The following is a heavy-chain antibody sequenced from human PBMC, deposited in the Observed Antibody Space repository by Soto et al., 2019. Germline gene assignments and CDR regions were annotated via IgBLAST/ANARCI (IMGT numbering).Heavy chain of an antibody. J-gene: IGHJ4*02. V-gene: IGHV1-8*01. Sequence: QVQLVQSGAEVKKPGASVKVSCKASRYTFISYDINWVRQATGQGLEWMGWMNPKSANTGYAQNFQGRVTMTRNTAISTAYMELGRLRSEDTGVYYCARSPSWETTVAPYYFDYWGQGTLVTVSS. CDR2: MNPKSANT. CDR1: RYTFISYD. D-gene: IGHD4-4*01. CDR3: ARSPSWETTVAPYYFDY.